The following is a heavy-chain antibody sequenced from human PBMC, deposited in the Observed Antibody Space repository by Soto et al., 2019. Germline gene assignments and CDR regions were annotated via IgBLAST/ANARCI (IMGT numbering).Heavy chain of an antibody. CDR2: IYPGDSDT. CDR3: AKGGGYMTTLGGLDV. CDR1: GYDFNTYW. J-gene: IGHJ6*02. D-gene: IGHD3-16*01. V-gene: IGHV5-51*01. Sequence: PGESLKISCKGSGYDFNTYWISWVRQMPGRGLEWMGIIYPGDSDTRYSPPFEGQVTISADKSTTTAYLQWSSLKASDTATYFCAKGGGYMTTLGGLDVWGQGTTVTVSS.